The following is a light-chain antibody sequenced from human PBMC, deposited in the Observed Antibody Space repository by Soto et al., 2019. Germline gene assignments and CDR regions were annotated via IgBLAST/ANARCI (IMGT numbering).Light chain of an antibody. CDR1: RSDIGSNY. V-gene: IGLV1-47*01. CDR3: AAWDGGLSGRVV. Sequence: QSVLTQPPSASGTPGQRVTISCSGSRSDIGSNYVYWYQQLPGAAPILLIYRNTQRPSGVPDRFSGSKSGTSASLAISGLRSEDEADYYCAAWDGGLSGRVVFGGGTKLTVL. J-gene: IGLJ2*01. CDR2: RNT.